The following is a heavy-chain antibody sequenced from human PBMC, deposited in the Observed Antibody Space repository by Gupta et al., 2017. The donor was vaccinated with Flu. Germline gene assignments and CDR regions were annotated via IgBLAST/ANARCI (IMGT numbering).Heavy chain of an antibody. J-gene: IGHJ6*02. CDR1: GGSFSGYY. CDR2: INHSGST. Sequence: QVQLQQWGAGLLKPSETLSLSCAVYGGSFSGYYWSWIRQPPGKGLEWIGEINHSGSTNYNPSLKSRVTISVDTSKNQFSLKLSSVTAADTAVYYCARNHITVATFYYNYGLDVWGQGTTVTVSS. V-gene: IGHV4-34*01. D-gene: IGHD2/OR15-2a*01. CDR3: ARNHITVATFYYNYGLDV.